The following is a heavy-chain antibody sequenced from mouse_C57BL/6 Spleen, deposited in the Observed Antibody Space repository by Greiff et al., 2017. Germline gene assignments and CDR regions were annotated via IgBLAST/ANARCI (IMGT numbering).Heavy chain of an antibody. CDR3: ARSGVSYAMGY. D-gene: IGHD3-2*02. Sequence: EVQLQQSGPELVKPGASVKISCKASGYTFTDYYMNWVKQSHGKSLEWIGDINPNNGGTSYNQKFKGKATLTVDKSSSTAYMELRSLTSEDSAVYYCARSGVSYAMGYWGQGTSVTVSS. V-gene: IGHV1-26*01. CDR1: GYTFTDYY. CDR2: INPNNGGT. J-gene: IGHJ4*01.